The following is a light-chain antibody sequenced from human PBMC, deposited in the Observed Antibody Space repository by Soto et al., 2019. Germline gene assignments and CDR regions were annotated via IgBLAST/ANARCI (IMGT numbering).Light chain of an antibody. V-gene: IGLV6-57*04. J-gene: IGLJ2*01. Sequence: NFMLTQPHSVSESPGETVTISCTRTSGGIASNYVQWYQQRPGSAPTIVIYEHNQRPSGVPDRFSGSKSGTSASLAISGLQSEDEADYFCATWDDSLNGPVFGGGTKVTVL. CDR2: EHN. CDR1: SGGIASNY. CDR3: ATWDDSLNGPV.